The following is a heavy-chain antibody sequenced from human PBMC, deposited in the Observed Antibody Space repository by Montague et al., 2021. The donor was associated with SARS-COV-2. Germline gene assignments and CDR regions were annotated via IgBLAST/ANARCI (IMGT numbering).Heavy chain of an antibody. CDR3: ASMVRAQVYYFDY. Sequence: SETLSLTCTVSGGSISSSSYYWGWIRQPPGKGLEWIGGIFYSGSTDYNPSPKSRVTIPVDTSKNQFSLKLSSVTAADTAVYYCASMVRAQVYYFDYRGQGTLVTVSS. D-gene: IGHD3-10*01. J-gene: IGHJ4*02. CDR2: IFYSGST. V-gene: IGHV4-39*01. CDR1: GGSISSSSYY.